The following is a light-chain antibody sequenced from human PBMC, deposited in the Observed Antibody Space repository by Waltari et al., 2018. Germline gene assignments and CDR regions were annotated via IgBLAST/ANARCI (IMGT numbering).Light chain of an antibody. Sequence: DIQMTQSPSSLSASVGDRVTITCRASQSISSYLNWYQQKPGKAPKLLIYAASNLQSGVPSRFSGSGSGTDFTLTISSLQPEDFATYYCQQSYSTPFTFGPGTKVEIK. CDR1: QSISSY. CDR2: AAS. V-gene: IGKV1-39*01. J-gene: IGKJ3*01. CDR3: QQSYSTPFT.